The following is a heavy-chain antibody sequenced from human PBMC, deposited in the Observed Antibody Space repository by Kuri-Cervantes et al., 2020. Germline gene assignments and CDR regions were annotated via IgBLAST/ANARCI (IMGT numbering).Heavy chain of an antibody. CDR1: GFTFGSYA. J-gene: IGHJ4*02. V-gene: IGHV3-23*01. Sequence: GGSLRLSCAASGFTFGSYAMSWVRQAPGKGLEWVSAISGSGGSTYYADSVKGRFTISRDNSKNTLYLQMNSLRAEDTAVYYCAKADYCSSTSCYLDYFDYWGQGTLVTVSS. CDR3: AKADYCSSTSCYLDYFDY. D-gene: IGHD2-2*01. CDR2: ISGSGGST.